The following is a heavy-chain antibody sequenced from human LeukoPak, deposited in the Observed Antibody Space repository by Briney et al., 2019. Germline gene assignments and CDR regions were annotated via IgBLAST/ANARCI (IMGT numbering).Heavy chain of an antibody. CDR2: IYSGGST. D-gene: IGHD2-15*01. J-gene: IGHJ4*02. Sequence: PGGSLRLSCAASGFTVSSNYMSWVRQAPGKGLEWVSVIYSGGSTYYADSVKGRFTISRDNSKNTLYLQMNSLRAEDTAVYYCAREPFWWGESDYFDYWGQGTLVTVSS. CDR3: AREPFWWGESDYFDY. CDR1: GFTVSSNY. V-gene: IGHV3-53*01.